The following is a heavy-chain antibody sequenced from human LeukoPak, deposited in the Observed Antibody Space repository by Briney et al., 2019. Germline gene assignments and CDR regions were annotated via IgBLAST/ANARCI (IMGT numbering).Heavy chain of an antibody. V-gene: IGHV3-30*02. CDR3: AKDGGTVCHVINYSFDS. Sequence: PGGSLRLSCAASGFTFSNYAMHWVRQAPGKGLEWVAIMCSDGSDKYHVNSVEGRFTISRDTPKNTLYLQMDNLRTEDTAVYYCAKDGGTVCHVINYSFDSWGQGTLVTVSS. J-gene: IGHJ4*02. CDR2: MCSDGSDK. D-gene: IGHD1-1*01. CDR1: GFTFSNYA.